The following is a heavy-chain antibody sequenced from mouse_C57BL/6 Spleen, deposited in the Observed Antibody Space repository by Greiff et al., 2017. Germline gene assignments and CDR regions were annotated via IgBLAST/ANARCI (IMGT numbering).Heavy chain of an antibody. D-gene: IGHD2-3*01. J-gene: IGHJ4*01. CDR2: IDPSDSYT. CDR1: GYTFTSYW. V-gene: IGHV1-59*01. Sequence: QVQLQQPGAELVRPGTSVKLSCKASGYTFTSYWMHWVKQRPGQGLEWIGVIDPSDSYTNYNQKFKGKATLTVDTSSSTASMQLSSLTSEDSAVYYCARGLLRGAMDYWGQGTSVTVSS. CDR3: ARGLLRGAMDY.